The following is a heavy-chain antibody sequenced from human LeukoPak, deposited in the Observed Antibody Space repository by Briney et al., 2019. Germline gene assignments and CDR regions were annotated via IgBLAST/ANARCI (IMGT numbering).Heavy chain of an antibody. CDR3: ARELRFLEWLRRFDP. CDR1: GGSISSGSYY. D-gene: IGHD3-3*01. V-gene: IGHV4-61*02. Sequence: SQTLSLTCTVSGGSISSGSYYWSWIRQPAGKGLEWIGRIYTSGSTNYNPSLKSRVTISVDTSKNQFSLKLSSVTAADTAVYYCARELRFLEWLRRFDPWGQGTLVTVSS. J-gene: IGHJ5*02. CDR2: IYTSGST.